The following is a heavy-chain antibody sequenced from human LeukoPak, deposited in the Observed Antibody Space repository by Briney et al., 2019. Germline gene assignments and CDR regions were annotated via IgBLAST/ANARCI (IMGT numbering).Heavy chain of an antibody. CDR1: GNYW. Sequence: GESLRLSCAASGNYWMHWVRQVPGKGLVWVSHINSDGSWTSYADSVKGRFTISKDNAKNTVYLKMNSLRAEDTAVYYCVSFYETYWGRGTLVTVSS. V-gene: IGHV3-74*01. CDR2: INSDGSWT. J-gene: IGHJ4*02. CDR3: VSFYETY. D-gene: IGHD2/OR15-2a*01.